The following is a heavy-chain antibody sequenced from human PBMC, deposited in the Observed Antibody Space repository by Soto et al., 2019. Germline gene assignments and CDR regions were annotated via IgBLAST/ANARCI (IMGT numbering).Heavy chain of an antibody. J-gene: IGHJ5*02. CDR2: INPNSGGT. V-gene: IGHV1-2*04. D-gene: IGHD3-3*01. Sequence: ASVKVSCKASGYTFTGYYMHWVRQAPGQGLEWMGWINPNSGGTNYAQKFQGWVTMTRDTSISTAYMELSRLRSDDTAVYYCARSYYDFWSGYYQNWFDPWGQGTLVTVSS. CDR3: ARSYYDFWSGYYQNWFDP. CDR1: GYTFTGYY.